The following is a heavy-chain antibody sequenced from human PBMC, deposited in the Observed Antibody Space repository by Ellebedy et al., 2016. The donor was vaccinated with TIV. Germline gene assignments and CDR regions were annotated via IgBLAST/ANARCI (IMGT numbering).Heavy chain of an antibody. CDR1: GGSFSGYY. J-gene: IGHJ6*02. V-gene: IGHV4-34*01. CDR2: INHSGST. D-gene: IGHD3-16*02. Sequence: SETLSLXXAVYGGSFSGYYWSWIRQPPGKGLEWIGEINHSGSTNYNPSLKSRVTISVDTSKNQFSLKLSSVTAADTAVYYCARSCRELSWGMDVWGQGTTVTVSS. CDR3: ARSCRELSWGMDV.